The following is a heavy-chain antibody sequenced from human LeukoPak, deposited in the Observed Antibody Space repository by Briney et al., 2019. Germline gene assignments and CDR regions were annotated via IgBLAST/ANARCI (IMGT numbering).Heavy chain of an antibody. Sequence: GGSLRLSCAASGFTFSSYWMHWVRQVPGKGLVWVSRINIDGSTATYADSVKGRFTISRDNAKNTLYLQMNSLRAEDTALYYCARVGGPGWYGYWGQGTQVTVSS. CDR3: ARVGGPGWYGY. D-gene: IGHD6-19*01. CDR2: INIDGSTA. V-gene: IGHV3-74*03. CDR1: GFTFSSYW. J-gene: IGHJ4*02.